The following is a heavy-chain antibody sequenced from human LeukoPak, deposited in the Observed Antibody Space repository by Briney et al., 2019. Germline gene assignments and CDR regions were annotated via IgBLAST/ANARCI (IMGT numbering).Heavy chain of an antibody. V-gene: IGHV4-61*02. D-gene: IGHD3-10*01. CDR2: LYTIGGT. CDR1: GDSFSSDKYY. Sequence: SETLTLTCTVSGDSFSSDKYYWSWIRQSAGKGLGWIGRLYTIGGTNYNPSLKSRLSISQDTSKNQFSLSLESVTAADTAVYFCARGVRFPDHMDVWGEGIMVAVSS. CDR3: ARGVRFPDHMDV. J-gene: IGHJ6*03.